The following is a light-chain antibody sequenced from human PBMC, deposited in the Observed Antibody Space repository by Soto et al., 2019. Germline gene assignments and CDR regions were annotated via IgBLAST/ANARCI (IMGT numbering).Light chain of an antibody. J-gene: IGKJ4*01. Sequence: IVLTQAPLSLPVIPGEAASISCSSSQSLFDRDDDKTYLDWYLQRPGQSPQLLIYMLSHRASGVPDTFSGSGSDTDFTLKISRVEAEDVGVYYCMPRMKYPLPFGGGTKVDIK. CDR3: MPRMKYPLP. CDR1: QSLFDRDDDKTY. CDR2: MLS. V-gene: IGKV2-40*01.